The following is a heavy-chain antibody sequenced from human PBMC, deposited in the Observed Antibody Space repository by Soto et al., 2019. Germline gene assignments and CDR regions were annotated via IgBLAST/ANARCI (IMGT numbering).Heavy chain of an antibody. J-gene: IGHJ4*02. D-gene: IGHD3-9*01. CDR1: GFTFSSYA. CDR2: ISGSGGST. Sequence: EVQLLESGGGLVQPGGSLRLSCAASGFTFSSYAMSWVRQAPGKGLEWVSAISGSGGSTYYADSVKGRFTISRDNSKNTLYLQMNSLRAEDTAVYYCANRTYYDILPHYWGQGTLVTVSS. CDR3: ANRTYYDILPHY. V-gene: IGHV3-23*01.